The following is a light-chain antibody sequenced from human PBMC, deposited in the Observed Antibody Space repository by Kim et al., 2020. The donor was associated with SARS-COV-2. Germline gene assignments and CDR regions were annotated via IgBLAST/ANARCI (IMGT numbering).Light chain of an antibody. Sequence: AAVEDRVTITGRASQIISNNLKWDQHKPWKAPKLLIYAASSLQSGVPSRFTGSGSGSDFTLTISSLQAEDFATYYCQQSYISPLTFVGGTKVDIK. CDR3: QQSYISPLT. J-gene: IGKJ4*01. V-gene: IGKV1-39*01. CDR2: AAS. CDR1: QIISNN.